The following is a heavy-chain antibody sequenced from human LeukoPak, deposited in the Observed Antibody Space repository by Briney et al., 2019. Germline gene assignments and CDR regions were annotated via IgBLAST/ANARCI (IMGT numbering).Heavy chain of an antibody. D-gene: IGHD3-16*01. J-gene: IGHJ3*01. Sequence: ASVKVSCKASGYTFTSYGISWVRQAPGKGLEWMGGFDPEDGERIYAQKFQDRVTMTEDTSIDTAYMELRSLRSEDTAMYYCATALRLDALDLWGHGTMVIVSS. V-gene: IGHV1-24*01. CDR1: GYTFTSYG. CDR2: FDPEDGER. CDR3: ATALRLDALDL.